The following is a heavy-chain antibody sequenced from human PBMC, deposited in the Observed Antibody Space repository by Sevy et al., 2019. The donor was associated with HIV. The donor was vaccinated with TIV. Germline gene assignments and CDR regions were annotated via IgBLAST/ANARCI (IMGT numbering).Heavy chain of an antibody. CDR2: IYYSGST. CDR1: GGSISSSSYY. CDR3: ARGITIFGVVTTYYYYGMDV. V-gene: IGHV4-39*01. D-gene: IGHD3-3*01. J-gene: IGHJ6*02. Sequence: SETLSLTCTVSGGSISSSSYYWGWIRQPPGKGLEWIGSIYYSGSTYYNPSLKSRVTISVDTSKNQFSLKLSSVTAADTAVYYCARGITIFGVVTTYYYYGMDVXGQGTTVTVSS.